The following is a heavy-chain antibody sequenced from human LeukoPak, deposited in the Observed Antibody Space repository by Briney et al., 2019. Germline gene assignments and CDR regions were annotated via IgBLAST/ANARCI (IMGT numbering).Heavy chain of an antibody. J-gene: IGHJ5*02. CDR1: GFTFSNYG. V-gene: IGHV3-30*02. Sequence: GGSLRLSCAASGFTFSNYGMHWVRQAPGKGLEWVAFIRYDGSNKSYADSVKGRFTISRDNSKNTLYLQMSSLRAEDTAVYYCARARKSGGITMIRGVKDRGWFDPWGQGTLVTVSS. CDR2: IRYDGSNK. D-gene: IGHD3-10*01. CDR3: ARARKSGGITMIRGVKDRGWFDP.